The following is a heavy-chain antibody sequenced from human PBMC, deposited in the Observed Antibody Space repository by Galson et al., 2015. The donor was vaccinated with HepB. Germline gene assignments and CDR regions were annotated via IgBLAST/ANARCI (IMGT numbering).Heavy chain of an antibody. J-gene: IGHJ4*02. D-gene: IGHD1-26*01. CDR2: INPNSGGT. V-gene: IGHV1-2*02. CDR3: ARPSPAGYYPDY. Sequence: SCKASGYTFTGYYMHWVRQAPGQGLEWMGWINPNSGGTNYAQKFQGRVTMTRDTSISTAYMELSRLRSDDTAVYYCARPSPAGYYPDYWGQGTLVTVSS. CDR1: GYTFTGYY.